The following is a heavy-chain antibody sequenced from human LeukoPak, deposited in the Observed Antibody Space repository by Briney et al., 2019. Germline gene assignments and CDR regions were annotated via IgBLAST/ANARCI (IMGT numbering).Heavy chain of an antibody. V-gene: IGHV3-53*01. D-gene: IGHD3-22*01. Sequence: GSLRLSCAASGFTVSSNYMNWVRQAPGKGLEWVSVVYSGGSTYYADSVKGRFTISRDNSKNTLYLQMNSLRVEDTAVYYCARDYYRGAFDIWGRGTMVTVSS. CDR3: ARDYYRGAFDI. J-gene: IGHJ3*02. CDR1: GFTVSSNY. CDR2: VYSGGST.